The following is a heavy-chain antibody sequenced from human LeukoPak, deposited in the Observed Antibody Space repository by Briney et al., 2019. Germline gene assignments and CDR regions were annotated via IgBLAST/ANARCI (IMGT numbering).Heavy chain of an antibody. CDR3: AGGVVVAATDGRWYFDY. V-gene: IGHV4-4*07. CDR1: GGSISSYY. J-gene: IGHJ4*02. D-gene: IGHD2-15*01. CDR2: IYTSGST. Sequence: KASETLSLTCTVSGGSISSYYWGWIRQPAGKGLEWIGRIYTSGSTNYNPSLKSRVTMSVDTSKNQFSLKLSSVTAADTAVYYCAGGVVVAATDGRWYFDYWGQGTLVTVSS.